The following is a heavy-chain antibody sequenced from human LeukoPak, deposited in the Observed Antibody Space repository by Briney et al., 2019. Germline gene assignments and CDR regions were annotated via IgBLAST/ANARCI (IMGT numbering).Heavy chain of an antibody. CDR1: GDAIRSYY. CDR2: IYSSGYT. Sequence: PSETLSLTYTVSGDAIRSYYWNWIPQPAGKGREWVGRIYSSGYTNDNPSLKSRITMSVDMCKNQFSLRLNSVTAADTAVYYCARGEHSVDSWGEGMLVTVSS. J-gene: IGHJ4*02. D-gene: IGHD1/OR15-1a*01. CDR3: ARGEHSVDS. V-gene: IGHV4-4*07.